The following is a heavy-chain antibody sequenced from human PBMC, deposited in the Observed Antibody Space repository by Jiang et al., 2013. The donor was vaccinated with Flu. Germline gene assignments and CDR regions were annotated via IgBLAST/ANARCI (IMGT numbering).Heavy chain of an antibody. Sequence: SGAEVKKPGASVKVSCKASGYTFIDYFMHWVRQAPGQGLEWMGWIIPTSGVTNYAPKFQGRVTMTRDTSISTAYMELRGLKSDDTAMYYCTRDPPSREMAAILGDLDHWGQGTLVTVSS. J-gene: IGHJ4*02. CDR1: GYTFIDYF. V-gene: IGHV1-2*02. CDR3: TRDPPSREMAAILGDLDH. CDR2: IIPTSGVT. D-gene: IGHD3-16*01.